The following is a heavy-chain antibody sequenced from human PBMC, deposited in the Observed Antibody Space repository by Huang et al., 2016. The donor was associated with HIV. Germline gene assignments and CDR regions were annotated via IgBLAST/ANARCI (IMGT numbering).Heavy chain of an antibody. CDR3: ARDPRIQSWLNFFDY. V-gene: IGHV3-74*01. CDR1: GFSISSYW. J-gene: IGHJ4*02. D-gene: IGHD3-22*01. CDR2: INSDGSST. Sequence: EVQLVESGGGLVQPGGSLRLSCAASGFSISSYWRHWVRQAPGKGLGGVSRINSDGSSTSYADSVNGRFTISRDNAKNTLYLQMNILRAEDTAVYYCARDPRIQSWLNFFDYWGQGTLVSVSS.